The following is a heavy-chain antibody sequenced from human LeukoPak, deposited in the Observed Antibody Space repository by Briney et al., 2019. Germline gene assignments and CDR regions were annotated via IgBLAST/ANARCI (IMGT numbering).Heavy chain of an antibody. D-gene: IGHD1-26*01. V-gene: IGHV3-7*01. CDR3: ARGPELPRVGYYFDY. CDR2: IKQDGSEK. Sequence: GGSLRLSCAASGFTFSSYWMSWVRQAPGKGLEWVANIKQDGSEKYYVDSVKGRFTISRDNAKNSLYLQMNSLRAEDTAVYYCARGPELPRVGYYFDYWGQGTLVTVSS. CDR1: GFTFSSYW. J-gene: IGHJ4*02.